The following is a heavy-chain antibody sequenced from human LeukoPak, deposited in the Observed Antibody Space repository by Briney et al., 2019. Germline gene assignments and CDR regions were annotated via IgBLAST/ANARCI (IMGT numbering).Heavy chain of an antibody. CDR3: AKDAGDFGDSYFDH. V-gene: IGHV3-33*06. D-gene: IGHD4-17*01. CDR1: GFPFDDYG. Sequence: PGGSLRLSCAASGFPFDDYGMHWVRQAPGKGLEWVAALWYDGSHEYYADSVKGRFTISRDNFKNTLFVEMNGLRAGDTAIYYCAKDAGDFGDSYFDHWGQGTPVTVSS. J-gene: IGHJ4*02. CDR2: LWYDGSHE.